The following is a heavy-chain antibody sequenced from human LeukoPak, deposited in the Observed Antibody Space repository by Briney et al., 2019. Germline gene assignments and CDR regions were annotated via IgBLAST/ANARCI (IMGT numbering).Heavy chain of an antibody. CDR2: IYTSGST. J-gene: IGHJ4*02. V-gene: IGHV4-61*02. CDR3: ARDLGSGYSGYVPFDY. CDR1: GGSISSGSYY. D-gene: IGHD5-12*01. Sequence: SETLSLTCTVSGGSISSGSYYWSWIRQPAGKGLEWIGRIYTSGSTNYNPSLKSRVTISVDTSKNQFSLKLSSVTAADTAVYYCARDLGSGYSGYVPFDYWGQGTLVTVSS.